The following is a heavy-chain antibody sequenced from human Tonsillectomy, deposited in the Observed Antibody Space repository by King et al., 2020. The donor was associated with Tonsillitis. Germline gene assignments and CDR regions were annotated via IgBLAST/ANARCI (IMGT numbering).Heavy chain of an antibody. CDR3: ARASWSGYYNNWFDP. CDR2: ISYDGSNK. Sequence: VQLVESGGGVVQPGRSLRLSCAASGFTFSSYAMHWVRQAPGKGLEWVAVISYDGSNKYYADSVKGRFTNSRDNSKNTLYLQMNSLRAEDTAVYYCARASWSGYYNNWFDPWGQGTLVTVSS. D-gene: IGHD3-3*01. J-gene: IGHJ5*02. V-gene: IGHV3-30*04. CDR1: GFTFSSYA.